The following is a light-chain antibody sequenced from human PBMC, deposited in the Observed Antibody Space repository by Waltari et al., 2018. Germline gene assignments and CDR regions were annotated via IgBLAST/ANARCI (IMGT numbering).Light chain of an antibody. J-gene: IGLJ2*01. Sequence: QSALTQPRPVSESPGQSVTIPCTGSTNDIGGSNYVSWYRQHLGKAPKLLIFDVNKRPAGVSDRISGSKSGNTASLTISGLQTEDEADYYCCSHVAGYTLIFGGGTKLTVL. CDR1: TNDIGGSNY. CDR3: CSHVAGYTLI. V-gene: IGLV2-11*01. CDR2: DVN.